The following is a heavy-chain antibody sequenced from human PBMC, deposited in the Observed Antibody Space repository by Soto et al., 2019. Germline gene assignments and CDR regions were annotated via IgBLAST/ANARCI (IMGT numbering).Heavy chain of an antibody. J-gene: IGHJ6*02. CDR3: ARDRGYDAHDYYYNAMDV. D-gene: IGHD3-10*01. CDR2: IRGFSPYT. Sequence: EVQLVESGGGLVKPGGSLRLSCISSGVTFRTYTINWVRQAPGKGLEWVAGIRGFSPYTFYAESVKGRFTISRDNAKNSLYLQMNSLRAEDTAVYYCARDRGYDAHDYYYNAMDVWGQGTTVTVSS. V-gene: IGHV3-21*01. CDR1: GVTFRTYT.